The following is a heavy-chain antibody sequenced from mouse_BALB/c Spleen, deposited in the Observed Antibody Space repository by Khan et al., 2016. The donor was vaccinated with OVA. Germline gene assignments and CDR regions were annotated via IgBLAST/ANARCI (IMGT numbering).Heavy chain of an antibody. Sequence: EVQLQESGPGLVKPSQSLSLTCTVTGYSITSDYAWNWIRQFPGNKLEWMGYITYSGSTSYTPSLNSRFSITRDTSKNQFFLQLNSLTTEDTATYYCARGRAYWGQGTLVTVSA. D-gene: IGHD3-3*01. V-gene: IGHV3-2*02. J-gene: IGHJ3*01. CDR2: ITYSGST. CDR3: ARGRAY. CDR1: GYSITSDYA.